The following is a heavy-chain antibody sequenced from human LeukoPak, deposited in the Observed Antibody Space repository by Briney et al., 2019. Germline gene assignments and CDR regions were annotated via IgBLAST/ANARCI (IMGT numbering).Heavy chain of an antibody. V-gene: IGHV1-3*01. CDR3: ASGSWYDDNDAFDI. CDR1: GYTFTIYA. J-gene: IGHJ3*02. D-gene: IGHD6-13*01. Sequence: AASVKVSCKASGYTFTIYAMHWVRQAPGQRLEWMGWINAGNGNTKYSQKFQGRVTITRDTSASTAYMELSSLRSEDTAVYYCASGSWYDDNDAFDIWGQGTMVTVSS. CDR2: INAGNGNT.